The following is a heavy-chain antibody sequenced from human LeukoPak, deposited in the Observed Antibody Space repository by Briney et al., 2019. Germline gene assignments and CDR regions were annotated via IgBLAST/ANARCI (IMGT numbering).Heavy chain of an antibody. CDR3: ARSLPIVVVPAASQRRRNYYYYGMDV. J-gene: IGHJ6*02. Sequence: GSLRLSCAASGFTFSSYGMHWVRQAPGKGLEWVAVIWYDGSNKYYADSVKGRFTISRDNSKNTLYLQMNSLRAKDTAVYYCARSLPIVVVPAASQRRRNYYYYGMDVWGQGTTVTVSS. V-gene: IGHV3-33*01. CDR2: IWYDGSNK. D-gene: IGHD2-2*01. CDR1: GFTFSSYG.